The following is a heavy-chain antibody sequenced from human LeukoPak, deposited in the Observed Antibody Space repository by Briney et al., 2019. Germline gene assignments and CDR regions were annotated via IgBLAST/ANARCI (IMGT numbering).Heavy chain of an antibody. Sequence: GESLKISCKSSGYSFTSYWISWVRQMPGKGLEWMGRIDPSDSYTNYSPSFQGHVTISADKSISTAYLQWSSLKASDTAMYYCARLWSGYYVSDYWGQGTLVTVSS. D-gene: IGHD3-3*01. CDR3: ARLWSGYYVSDY. CDR1: GYSFTSYW. CDR2: IDPSDSYT. J-gene: IGHJ4*02. V-gene: IGHV5-10-1*01.